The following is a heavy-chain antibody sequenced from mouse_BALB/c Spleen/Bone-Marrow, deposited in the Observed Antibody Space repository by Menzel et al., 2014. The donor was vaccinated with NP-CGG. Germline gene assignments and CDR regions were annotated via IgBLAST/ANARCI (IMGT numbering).Heavy chain of an antibody. V-gene: IGHV1S130*01. Sequence: VQGVESGSVLVRPGASVKLSCKASGYTFTSSWMHWAKQRPGQGLEWIGEIHPNSGNTNYNEKFKGKATLTVDTSSSTAYVDLSSLTSEDSAVYYCAGGGFDYWGQGTTLTVSS. CDR3: AGGGFDY. CDR2: IHPNSGNT. CDR1: GYTFTSSW. J-gene: IGHJ2*01.